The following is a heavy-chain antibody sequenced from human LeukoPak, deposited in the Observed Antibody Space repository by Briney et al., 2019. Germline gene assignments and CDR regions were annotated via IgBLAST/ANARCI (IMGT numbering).Heavy chain of an antibody. Sequence: ASVKVSCKASGYTFTSYDINWVRQATGQGLEWMGWMNPNSGNTGYAQKFQGRVTMTRNTSISTAYMELSSLRSGDTAVYYCARGPTWIQLWDAFDIWGQGTMVTVSS. J-gene: IGHJ3*02. CDR3: ARGPTWIQLWDAFDI. CDR2: MNPNSGNT. CDR1: GYTFTSYD. V-gene: IGHV1-8*01. D-gene: IGHD5-18*01.